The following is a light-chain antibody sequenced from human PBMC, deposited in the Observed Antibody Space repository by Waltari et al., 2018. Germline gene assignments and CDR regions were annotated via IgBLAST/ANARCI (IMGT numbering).Light chain of an antibody. V-gene: IGLV2-23*02. J-gene: IGLJ2*01. CDR3: CSYAGSVV. Sequence: QSALTQPASVSGSPGQSITISCTGSSSDTGSYTVVSWYQHHPGKSPKLVIYEVINRPSGVSNRCSVVKAGNTASLTISGLQADDEADYYCCSYAGSVVFGGGTKLTVL. CDR2: EVI. CDR1: SSDTGSYTV.